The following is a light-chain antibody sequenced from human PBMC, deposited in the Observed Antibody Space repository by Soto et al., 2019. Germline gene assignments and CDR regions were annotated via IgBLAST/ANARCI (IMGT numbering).Light chain of an antibody. CDR3: SSCTASSTLSWV. CDR2: DDS. CDR1: SSDIGGSTY. J-gene: IGLJ3*02. Sequence: QSALTQPASVSGSPGQSITISCSGTSSDIGGSTYVSWYQQLPGKAPKLIIFDDSNRPSGLSHRFSGSRSGNTASLTISGLQAEDEGDYYCSSCTASSTLSWVFGGGTKLTVL. V-gene: IGLV2-14*03.